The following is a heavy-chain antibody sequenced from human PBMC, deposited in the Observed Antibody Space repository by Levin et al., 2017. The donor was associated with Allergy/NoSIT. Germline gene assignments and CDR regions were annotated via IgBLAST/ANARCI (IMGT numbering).Heavy chain of an antibody. V-gene: IGHV3-73*01. CDR1: GFTFSGSA. Sequence: GGSLRLSCAASGFTFSGSAMHWVRQASGKGLEWVCRIRSKANSYAKEYAASVKGRFTISRDDSKNTAYLQMNSLRIEDTAGYYCTRLRPNRWSIDYWGQGILVTVSA. CDR3: TRLRPNRWSIDY. J-gene: IGHJ4*02. D-gene: IGHD1-26*01. CDR2: IRSKANSYAK.